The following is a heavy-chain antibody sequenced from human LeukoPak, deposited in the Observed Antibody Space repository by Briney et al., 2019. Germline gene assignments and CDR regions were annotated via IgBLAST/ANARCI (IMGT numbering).Heavy chain of an antibody. CDR2: IYYSGST. Sequence: SETLSLTCTVSGGSISSSSYYWGWIRQPPGKGLEWIGSIYYSGSTYYNPSLKSRVTISVDTSKNQFSLKLSSVTAADTAVYYCARDRDNRFGGFDPWGQGTLVTVSS. J-gene: IGHJ5*02. V-gene: IGHV4-39*07. CDR1: GGSISSSSYY. D-gene: IGHD3-10*01. CDR3: ARDRDNRFGGFDP.